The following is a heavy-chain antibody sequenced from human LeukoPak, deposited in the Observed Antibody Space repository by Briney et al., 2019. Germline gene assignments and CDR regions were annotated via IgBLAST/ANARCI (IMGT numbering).Heavy chain of an antibody. V-gene: IGHV3-9*01. CDR2: ISWNSGSI. CDR1: GFTFSTYW. J-gene: IGHJ4*02. Sequence: GGSLRLSCAASGFTFSTYWMSWVRQAPGKGLEWVSGISWNSGSIGYADSVKGRFTISRDNAKNSLYLQMNSLRAEDTALYYCATDFGHWGQGTLVTVSS. CDR3: ATDFGH.